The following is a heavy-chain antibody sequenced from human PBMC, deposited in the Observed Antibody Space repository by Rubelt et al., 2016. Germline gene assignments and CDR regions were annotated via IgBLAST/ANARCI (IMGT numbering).Heavy chain of an antibody. Sequence: QVQLQQWGAGLLKPSETLSLTCAVSGGSFSGYYWSWIRQPPGKGLEWIGEINHSGSTNYNPSLQSRGPISGDTSKNQFTLKLSSVRASDTAVYYCARAKYSSRGVIDYWGQGTLVTVSS. CDR3: ARAKYSSRGVIDY. J-gene: IGHJ4*02. CDR2: INHSGST. CDR1: GGSFSGYY. D-gene: IGHD6-13*01. V-gene: IGHV4-34*01.